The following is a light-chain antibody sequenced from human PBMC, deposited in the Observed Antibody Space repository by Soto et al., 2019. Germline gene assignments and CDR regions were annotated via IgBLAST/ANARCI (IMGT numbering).Light chain of an antibody. CDR2: EFS. Sequence: QSALTQPASVSGSPGESITISCSGTSNDVGRYNYVSWYQQHPGKVPKLLIYEFSQRPSGISNRLSGSKSGNTASLTISGLQAEDEADYFCSSYTRNSTVAFGGGTKLTVL. CDR3: SSYTRNSTVA. CDR1: SNDVGRYNY. J-gene: IGLJ2*01. V-gene: IGLV2-14*03.